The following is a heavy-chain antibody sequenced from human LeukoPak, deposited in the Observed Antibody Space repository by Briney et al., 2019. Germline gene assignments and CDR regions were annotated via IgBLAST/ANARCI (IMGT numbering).Heavy chain of an antibody. CDR1: GFTFSSYT. Sequence: GSLRLSCAASGFTFSSYTMSWVRHAPGKGLEWVSIISGSGDNKYHADSVKGRFTISRDNSKNTLYLQMNSLRAEDTALYYCAKRTVDVVAPKPFDYWGQGTLVTVSS. J-gene: IGHJ4*02. CDR3: AKRTVDVVAPKPFDY. V-gene: IGHV3-23*01. D-gene: IGHD5-12*01. CDR2: ISGSGDNK.